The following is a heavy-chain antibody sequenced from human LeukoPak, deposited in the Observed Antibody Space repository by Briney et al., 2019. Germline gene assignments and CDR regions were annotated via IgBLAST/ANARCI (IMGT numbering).Heavy chain of an antibody. CDR1: GFTFSSYA. Sequence: GGSLRLSCAASGFTFSSYAMHWVRQAPGKGLEWVAVISYDGSNKYYADSGKGRFTISRDNSKNTLYLQMNSLRAEDTAVYYCARAYTAMVTYYYYYYMDVWGKGTTVTVSS. J-gene: IGHJ6*03. V-gene: IGHV3-30*04. D-gene: IGHD5-18*01. CDR3: ARAYTAMVTYYYYYYMDV. CDR2: ISYDGSNK.